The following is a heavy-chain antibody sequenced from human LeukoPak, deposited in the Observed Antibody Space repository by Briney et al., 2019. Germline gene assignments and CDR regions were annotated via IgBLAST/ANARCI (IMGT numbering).Heavy chain of an antibody. CDR2: IYAGGSDT. Sequence: GESLKISCKGSGYSFTSYWIGWVRQMPGKGLEWMGIIYAGGSDTRYSPSFQGQVTISADKSISTAYLQWSSLKASDTAMYYCARRTRDGYNPFDYWGQGTLVTVSS. V-gene: IGHV5-51*01. CDR3: ARRTRDGYNPFDY. CDR1: GYSFTSYW. J-gene: IGHJ4*02. D-gene: IGHD5-24*01.